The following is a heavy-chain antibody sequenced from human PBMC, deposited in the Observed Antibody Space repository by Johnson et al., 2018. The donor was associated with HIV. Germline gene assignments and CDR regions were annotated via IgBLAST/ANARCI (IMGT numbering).Heavy chain of an antibody. CDR3: ARPITMIVVVTHDAFDI. J-gene: IGHJ3*02. D-gene: IGHD3-22*01. CDR1: GFTFSSYG. CDR2: IRYDGSNK. V-gene: IGHV3-30*02. Sequence: QVQLVESGGGLVQPGGSMRLSCAASGFTFSSYGMHWVRQAPGKGLEWVAFIRYDGSNKDYADSVKGRFPISRDNSKNTLYLQMNSLRAEDTAVYYCARPITMIVVVTHDAFDIWGQGTMVTVSS.